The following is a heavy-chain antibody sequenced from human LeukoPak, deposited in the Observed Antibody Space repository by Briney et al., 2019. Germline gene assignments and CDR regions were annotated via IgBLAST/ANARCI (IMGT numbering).Heavy chain of an antibody. J-gene: IGHJ3*02. CDR2: APHDGSDE. CDR3: ATGALYAFDI. V-gene: IGHV3-30*04. Sequence: GGSLRLSRAASGFTFSRYAMHWVRQAPGKGLEWVAVAPHDGSDEDYADSVKGRFTISRDNSKNTLNLQMNSLRPVDTALYYCATGALYAFDIWGQGTMVSVSS. CDR1: GFTFSRYA.